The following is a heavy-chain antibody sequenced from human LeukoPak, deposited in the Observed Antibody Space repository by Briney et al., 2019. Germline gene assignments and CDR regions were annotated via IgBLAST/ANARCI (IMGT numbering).Heavy chain of an antibody. J-gene: IGHJ4*02. CDR1: RFTFNTYA. CDR3: ARVKRDCSGGTCYSYDY. D-gene: IGHD2-15*01. CDR2: ISSNGDFT. V-gene: IGHV3-23*01. Sequence: PGGSLRLSCAASRFTFNTYAVNWVRQAPGKGLEWVSAISSNGDFTYYADSVRGRFTISRDNSKNTVFLQMNGLRAEDTAVYYCARVKRDCSGGTCYSYDYWGQGTLVTVSS.